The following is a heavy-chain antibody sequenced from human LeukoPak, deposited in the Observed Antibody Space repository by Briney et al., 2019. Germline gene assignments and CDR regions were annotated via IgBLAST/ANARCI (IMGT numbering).Heavy chain of an antibody. CDR2: INPNTGDT. Sequence: ASVKVSCKASGYTFTGQDMHWVRQAPGQGLEWMGWINPNTGDTNYAQKFQGRVTMTRDTTISTAYMELSRLTSDDTAVYSCASYPRYSISPPFDYWGQGTLVTVSS. CDR1: GYTFTGQD. D-gene: IGHD1-26*01. J-gene: IGHJ4*02. CDR3: ASYPRYSISPPFDY. V-gene: IGHV1-2*02.